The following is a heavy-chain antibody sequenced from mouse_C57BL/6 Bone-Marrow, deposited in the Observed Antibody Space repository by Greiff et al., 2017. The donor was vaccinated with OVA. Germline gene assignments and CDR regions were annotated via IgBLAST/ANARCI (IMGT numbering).Heavy chain of an antibody. V-gene: IGHV1-26*01. Sequence: EVQLQQSGPELVKPGASVKISCKASGYTFTDYYMNWVKQSHGKSLEWIGDINPNNGGTSYNQKFKGKATLTVDKSSSTAYMELRSLTSEDSAVYYCARGYYYGSSSTWYFDVWGTGTTVTVSS. CDR3: ARGYYYGSSSTWYFDV. CDR1: GYTFTDYY. CDR2: INPNNGGT. D-gene: IGHD1-1*01. J-gene: IGHJ1*03.